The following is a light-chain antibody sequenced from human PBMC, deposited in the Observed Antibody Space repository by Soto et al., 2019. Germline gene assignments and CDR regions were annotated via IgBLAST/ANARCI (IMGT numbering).Light chain of an antibody. CDR3: ASWDDSLSGVV. CDR2: NNN. J-gene: IGLJ2*01. CDR1: TSNIGNNY. Sequence: QAVVTQPPSASGTPGQRVTISCSGGTSNIGNNYVYWYQQFPGTAPRLLIYNNNQRPSGVPDRFSGSKSGTSASLAISALRSEDEAVYYCASWDDSLSGVVFGGGTKLTVL. V-gene: IGLV1-47*02.